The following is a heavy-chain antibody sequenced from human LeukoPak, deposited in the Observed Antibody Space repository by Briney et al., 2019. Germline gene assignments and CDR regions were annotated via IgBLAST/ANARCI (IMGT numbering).Heavy chain of an antibody. D-gene: IGHD2-2*02. CDR2: IYYSGST. J-gene: IGHJ3*02. V-gene: IGHV4-59*05. CDR1: GFTFSSYSMN. Sequence: GSLRLSCAASGFTFSSYSMNWVRQAPGKGLEWIGSIYYSGSTYYNPSLKSRVTISVDTSKNQFSLKLSSVTAADTAVYYCASRYCSSTSCYTNDAFDIWGQGTMVTVSS. CDR3: ASRYCSSTSCYTNDAFDI.